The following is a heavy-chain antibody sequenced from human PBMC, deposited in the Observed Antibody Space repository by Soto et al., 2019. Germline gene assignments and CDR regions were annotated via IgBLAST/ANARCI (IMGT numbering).Heavy chain of an antibody. V-gene: IGHV3-74*01. CDR2: ISSDGSST. J-gene: IGHJ4*02. Sequence: LGGSLRVSCAASGFTLSNYWMHWARQAPGKGLVWVSRISSDGSSTNYADSVKGRFTISRDNAKNTLHLQMNSLRAEDTAVYYCARVPYCSSSSCYSYFDSWGQGTLVTVSS. CDR1: GFTLSNYW. D-gene: IGHD2-2*01. CDR3: ARVPYCSSSSCYSYFDS.